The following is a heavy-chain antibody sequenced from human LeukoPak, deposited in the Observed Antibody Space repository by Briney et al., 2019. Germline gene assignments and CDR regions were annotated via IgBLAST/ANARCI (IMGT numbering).Heavy chain of an antibody. CDR1: GFTFSSYA. V-gene: IGHV3-23*01. CDR3: AKGWYSGYDYDY. J-gene: IGHJ4*02. CDR2: ISGSGGST. D-gene: IGHD5-12*01. Sequence: GGSLRLSCAASGFTFSSYAMSWFRQAPGKGLEWVSAISGSGGSTYYADSVKGRFTISRDNSKNTLYLQMNSLRAEDTAVYYCAKGWYSGYDYDYWGQGTLVTVSS.